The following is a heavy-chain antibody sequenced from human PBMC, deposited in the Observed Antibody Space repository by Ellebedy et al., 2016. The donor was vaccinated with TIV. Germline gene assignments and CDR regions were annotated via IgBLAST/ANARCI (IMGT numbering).Heavy chain of an antibody. CDR3: ARADQTGTTLGY. D-gene: IGHD1-1*01. CDR2: IKQDGSEK. Sequence: GESLKISCAASGFTFSGYWMSWVRQAPGKGLGWVANIKQDGSEKYYVDSVKGRFTISRDNAKNSLYLQMISLRAEDTAVYYCARADQTGTTLGYWGQGTLVTVSS. V-gene: IGHV3-7*01. CDR1: GFTFSGYW. J-gene: IGHJ4*02.